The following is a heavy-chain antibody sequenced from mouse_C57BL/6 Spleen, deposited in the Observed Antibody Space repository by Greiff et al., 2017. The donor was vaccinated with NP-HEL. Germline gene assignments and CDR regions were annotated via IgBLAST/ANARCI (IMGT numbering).Heavy chain of an antibody. CDR1: GYTFTDYY. CDR3: AREGIYYYGSSFTRDAMDY. J-gene: IGHJ4*01. Sequence: VQLQQSGPELVKPGASVKISCKASGYTFTDYYMNWVKQSHGKSLEWIGDINPNNGGTSYNQKFKGKATLTVDKSSSTAYMELRSLTSEDSAVYYCAREGIYYYGSSFTRDAMDYWGQGTSVTVSS. V-gene: IGHV1-26*01. D-gene: IGHD1-1*01. CDR2: INPNNGGT.